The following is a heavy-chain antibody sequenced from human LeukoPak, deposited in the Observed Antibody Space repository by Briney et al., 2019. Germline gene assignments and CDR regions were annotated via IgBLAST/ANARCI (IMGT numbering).Heavy chain of an antibody. D-gene: IGHD2-2*01. V-gene: IGHV4-39*01. CDR1: GGSFSGYY. Sequence: PSETLSLTCAVYGGSFSGYYWGWIRQPPGKGLEWIGSIYYSGSTYYNPSLKSRVTISVDTSKNQFSLKLSSVTAADTAVYYCARRGYCSSTSCYRWIWFDPWGQGTLVTVSS. J-gene: IGHJ5*02. CDR2: IYYSGST. CDR3: ARRGYCSSTSCYRWIWFDP.